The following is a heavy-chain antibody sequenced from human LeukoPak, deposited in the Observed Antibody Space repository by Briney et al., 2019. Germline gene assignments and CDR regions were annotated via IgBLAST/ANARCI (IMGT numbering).Heavy chain of an antibody. CDR2: IKQDGGDI. Sequence: GGSLRLSCAASGFTVSSNYMSWVRQAPGKGLEWVANIKQDGGDIGYVDSVKGRFTISRDNAKNSLYLQMNSLRAEDTAVYYCARDVGGALDYWGQGTLVTVSS. D-gene: IGHD3-16*01. V-gene: IGHV3-7*03. CDR3: ARDVGGALDY. J-gene: IGHJ4*02. CDR1: GFTVSSNY.